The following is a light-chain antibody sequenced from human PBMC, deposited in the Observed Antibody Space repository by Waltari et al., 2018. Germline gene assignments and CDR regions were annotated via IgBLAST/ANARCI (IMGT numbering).Light chain of an antibody. CDR3: QKYVSLPAT. J-gene: IGKJ1*01. CDR1: QSVGKS. V-gene: IGKV3-20*01. CDR2: DAS. Sequence: CKASQSVGKSLAWYQQKPGQAPRLLIYDASSRATGIPDRFSGSGFGTDFSLTISRLEPEDFAVYYCQKYVSLPATFGQGTKVEIK.